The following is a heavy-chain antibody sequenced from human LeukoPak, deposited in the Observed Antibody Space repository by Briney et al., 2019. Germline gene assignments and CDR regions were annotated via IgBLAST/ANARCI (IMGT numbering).Heavy chain of an antibody. J-gene: IGHJ4*02. CDR3: TRVIVATKDY. Sequence: GGSLRLSCRGSGFTFGDYAMNWVRQAPGKGLEWVGFIRSKNYGGTTEYAASVKGRFTISRDDPKSIAYLQMNSLKTEDTAVYYCTRVIVATKDYWGQGTLVTVSS. CDR1: GFTFGDYA. CDR2: IRSKNYGGTT. D-gene: IGHD5-12*01. V-gene: IGHV3-49*04.